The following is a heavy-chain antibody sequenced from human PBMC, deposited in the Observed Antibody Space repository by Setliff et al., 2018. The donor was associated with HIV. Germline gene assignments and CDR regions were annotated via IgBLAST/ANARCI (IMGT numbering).Heavy chain of an antibody. CDR2: IYYSGST. D-gene: IGHD2-21*02. J-gene: IGHJ4*02. V-gene: IGHV4-61*08. Sequence: PSETLSLTCTVSDDSISSGGYWSWIRQPPGKGLEWIGYIYYSGSTNYNSSLKSRITMSVDTSKNQFSLRLNSVTAADTAVYYCARLPPYCGGYCFNFDYWGQGTLVTVSS. CDR1: DDSISSGGY. CDR3: ARLPPYCGGYCFNFDY.